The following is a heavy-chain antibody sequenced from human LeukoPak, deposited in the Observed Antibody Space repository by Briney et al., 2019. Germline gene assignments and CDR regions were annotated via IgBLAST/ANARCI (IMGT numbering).Heavy chain of an antibody. J-gene: IGHJ6*02. D-gene: IGHD3-22*01. CDR2: IYYSGST. CDR3: ARGLGYYDSSGYSHLYYYYGMDV. V-gene: IGHV4-61*01. Sequence: PSETLSLTCTVSGGSVSSGSYYWSWIRQPPGKGLEWIGYIYYSGSTNYNPSLKSRVTISVGTSKNQFSLKLSSVTAADTAVYYCARGLGYYDSSGYSHLYYYYGMDVWGQGTTVTVSS. CDR1: GGSVSSGSYY.